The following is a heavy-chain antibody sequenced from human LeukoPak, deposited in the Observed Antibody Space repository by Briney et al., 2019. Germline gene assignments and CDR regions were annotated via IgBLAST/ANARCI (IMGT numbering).Heavy chain of an antibody. D-gene: IGHD1-7*01. Sequence: PGGSLRLSCAASGFTFSSYWMQWVRQAPGKGLVWVSCMNSDGSSTSYADSVKGRFTISRDNAKNTLYLQMNSLRAEDTAVYYCARSAGTTFDYWGQGTLVTVSS. CDR2: MNSDGSST. CDR1: GFTFSSYW. CDR3: ARSAGTTFDY. V-gene: IGHV3-74*01. J-gene: IGHJ4*02.